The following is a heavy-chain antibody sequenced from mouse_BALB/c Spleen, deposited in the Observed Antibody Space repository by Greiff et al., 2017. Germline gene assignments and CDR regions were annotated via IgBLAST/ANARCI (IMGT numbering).Heavy chain of an antibody. J-gene: IGHJ3*01. CDR1: GFSLTSYG. V-gene: IGHV2-9*02. D-gene: IGHD4-1*01. CDR3: ARESRLGAWFAY. CDR2: IWAGGST. Sequence: VKLVESGPGLVAPSQSLSITCTVSGFSLTSYGVHWVRQPPGKGLEWLGVIWAGGSTNYNSALMSRLSISKDNSKSQVFLTMNSLQTDDTAMYYCARESRLGAWFAYWGQGTLVTVSA.